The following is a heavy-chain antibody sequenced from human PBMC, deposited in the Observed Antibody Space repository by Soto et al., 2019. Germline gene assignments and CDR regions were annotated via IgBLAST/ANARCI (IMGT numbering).Heavy chain of an antibody. J-gene: IGHJ4*02. CDR3: LIAVAGSFAPGY. CDR2: ISSSSTYI. CDR1: GFTFSNYS. Sequence: EVQLVESGGGLVKPGGSLRLSCEASGFTFSNYSMNWVRQAPGKGLEWVSYISSSSTYIYYADSVKGRFTISRDNAKNSLYLQMNSLRAEDTAVYYCLIAVAGSFAPGYWGQGTLVTVSS. V-gene: IGHV3-21*01. D-gene: IGHD6-19*01.